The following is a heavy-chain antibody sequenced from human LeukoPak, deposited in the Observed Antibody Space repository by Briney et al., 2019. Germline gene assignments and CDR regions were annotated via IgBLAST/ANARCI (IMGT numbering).Heavy chain of an antibody. J-gene: IGHJ5*02. CDR1: VASLSRYY. D-gene: IGHD2-21*01. CDR2: IYYTGTT. V-gene: IGHV4-59*01. CDR3: ASYSSGWFDP. Sequence: SETPSLTCALSVASLSRYYWSWVRQPPGKGLEWIGCIYYTGTTKFNPSLRSRLTISLDTSSNQFSLKLNAVTAADTAVYFCASYSSGWFDPWGQGTLVTVSS.